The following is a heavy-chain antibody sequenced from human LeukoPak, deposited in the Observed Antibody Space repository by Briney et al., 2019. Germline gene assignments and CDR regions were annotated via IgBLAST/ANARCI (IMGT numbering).Heavy chain of an antibody. CDR3: ARDRGYYDSSGYITLCAFDI. Sequence: GGSLRLSCAASGFTVSSNYMSWVRQAPGKGLEWVSVIYSGGSTYYADSVKGRFTISRDNSKNTLYLQMNSLRAEDTAVYYCARDRGYYDSSGYITLCAFDIWGQGTMVTVSS. V-gene: IGHV3-53*01. D-gene: IGHD3-22*01. J-gene: IGHJ3*02. CDR2: IYSGGST. CDR1: GFTVSSNY.